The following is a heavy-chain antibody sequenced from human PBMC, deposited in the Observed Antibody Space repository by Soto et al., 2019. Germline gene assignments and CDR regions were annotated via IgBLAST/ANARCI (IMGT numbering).Heavy chain of an antibody. CDR2: IYDSGSS. V-gene: IGHV4-30-4*01. CDR3: AREKGYISGPKNFDY. D-gene: IGHD5-12*01. CDR1: GASISSGDYF. J-gene: IGHJ4*02. Sequence: SETLSLTCTVSGASISSGDYFWSWIRQSPGKGLEWIGYIYDSGSSYYNPSLKSRVTMSVDTSRNQFSLKLRSVTAADTAVYYCAREKGYISGPKNFDYWGQGTLVT.